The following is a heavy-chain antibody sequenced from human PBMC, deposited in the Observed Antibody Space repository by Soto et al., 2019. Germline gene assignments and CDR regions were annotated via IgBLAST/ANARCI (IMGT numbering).Heavy chain of an antibody. D-gene: IGHD2-2*01. J-gene: IGHJ4*02. V-gene: IGHV3-30*18. CDR2: ISHDGNIK. CDR3: AKTIVPAAVRPIDY. Sequence: PGGSLRLSCSVSGFTFSRFGMHLVRQAPGKWLAWVALISHDGNIKYYSDSVRSRFTISRDNFRTTLFLQMNSLGPEDTAIYFCAKTIVPAAVRPIDYWGLGTLVTVSS. CDR1: GFTFSRFG.